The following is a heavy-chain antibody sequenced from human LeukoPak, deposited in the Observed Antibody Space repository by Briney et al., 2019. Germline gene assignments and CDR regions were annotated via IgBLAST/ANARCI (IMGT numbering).Heavy chain of an antibody. CDR2: IYYSGST. D-gene: IGHD4-17*01. CDR3: ASPDYGDYGEYYFDY. V-gene: IGHV4-39*01. CDR1: GGSISSSSYY. Sequence: SETLSLTCTVSGGSISSSSYYWGWIRQPPGEGLEWIGSIYYSGSTYYNPSLKSRVTISVDTSKNQFSLKLSSVTAADTAVYYCASPDYGDYGEYYFDYWGQGTLVTVSS. J-gene: IGHJ4*02.